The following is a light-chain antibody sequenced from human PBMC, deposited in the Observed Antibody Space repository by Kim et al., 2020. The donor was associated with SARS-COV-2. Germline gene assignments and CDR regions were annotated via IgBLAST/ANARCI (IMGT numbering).Light chain of an antibody. CDR1: SSNIGSNY. J-gene: IGLJ3*02. CDR2: RNN. Sequence: RVTISRSGSSSNIGSNYVYWYQQLPGTAPKLLIYRNNQRPSGVPDRFSGSKSGTSASLAISGLRSEDEADYYCAAWDDSLSGSWVFGGGTQLTVL. CDR3: AAWDDSLSGSWV. V-gene: IGLV1-47*01.